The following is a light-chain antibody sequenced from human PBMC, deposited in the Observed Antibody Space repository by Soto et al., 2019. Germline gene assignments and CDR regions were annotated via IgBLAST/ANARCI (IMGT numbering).Light chain of an antibody. CDR1: QSVSSNY. J-gene: IGKJ3*01. CDR2: GAS. Sequence: EIVLTQSPGTLSLSPGERVTLSCRASQSVSSNYLAWYQQKPGQAPRLLIYGASSRATGIPDRFSGSGSGTAFSLTIRRLEAEDFAVYYCQQYCGSPLFTCGPGTKVDIK. V-gene: IGKV3-20*01. CDR3: QQYCGSPLFT.